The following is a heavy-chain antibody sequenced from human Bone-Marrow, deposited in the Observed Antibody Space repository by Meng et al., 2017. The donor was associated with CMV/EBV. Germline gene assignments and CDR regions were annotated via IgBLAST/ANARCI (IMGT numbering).Heavy chain of an antibody. CDR3: ARGETIRDYDSNGRADY. D-gene: IGHD3-22*01. Sequence: YIFMNSYIHWVRQAPGQGLEWMGRITTNSGSTNYAKKFQGRITMTRDTSIRAAYMELNRLRSDDTAVYYCARGETIRDYDSNGRADYWGQGTLVTVSS. V-gene: IGHV1-2*02. J-gene: IGHJ4*02. CDR1: YIFMNSY. CDR2: ITTNSGST.